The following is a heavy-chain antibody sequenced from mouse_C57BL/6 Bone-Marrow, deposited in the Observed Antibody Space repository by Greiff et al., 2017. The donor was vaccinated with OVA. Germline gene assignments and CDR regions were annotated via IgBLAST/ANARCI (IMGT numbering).Heavy chain of an antibody. CDR2: ISYDGSN. CDR1: GYSITSGYY. D-gene: IGHD2-1*01. V-gene: IGHV3-6*01. J-gene: IGHJ2*01. CDR3: ARLYGNYVPYFDY. Sequence: EVQLQESGPGLVKPSQSLSLTCSVTGYSITSGYYWNWIRQFPGNKLEWMGYISYDGSNNYNPSLKNRISITRDTSKNQFFLKLNSVTTEDTATYYGARLYGNYVPYFDYWGQGTTLTVSS.